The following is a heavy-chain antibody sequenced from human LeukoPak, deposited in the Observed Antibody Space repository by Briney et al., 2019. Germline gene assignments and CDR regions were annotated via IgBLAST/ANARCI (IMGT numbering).Heavy chain of an antibody. Sequence: ASVKVSCKASGYTFTSYGISWVRQAPGQGLEWMGWISAYNGNTNYAQKLQGRVTMTTDTSTSTAYMELRSLRSDDTAVYYCARDRGYCSSTSCYNSRAFDIWGQGTMVTVSS. J-gene: IGHJ3*02. V-gene: IGHV1-18*01. D-gene: IGHD2-2*01. CDR1: GYTFTSYG. CDR2: ISAYNGNT. CDR3: ARDRGYCSSTSCYNSRAFDI.